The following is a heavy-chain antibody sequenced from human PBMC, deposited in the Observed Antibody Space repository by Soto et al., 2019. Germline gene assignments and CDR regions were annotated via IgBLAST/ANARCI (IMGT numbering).Heavy chain of an antibody. V-gene: IGHV3-23*01. Sequence: GGSLRLSCAASGFTFSSYAMSWVRQAPGKGLEWVSAISGSGGSTYYADSVKGRFTISRDNSKNTLYLQMNSLRAEDTAVYYCAKDYVRGGLYCSSTSCYYYYMDVWGKGTTVTVSS. CDR2: ISGSGGST. CDR3: AKDYVRGGLYCSSTSCYYYYMDV. D-gene: IGHD2-2*01. CDR1: GFTFSSYA. J-gene: IGHJ6*03.